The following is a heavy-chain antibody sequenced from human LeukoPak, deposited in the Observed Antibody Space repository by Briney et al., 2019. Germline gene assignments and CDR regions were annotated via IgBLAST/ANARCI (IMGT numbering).Heavy chain of an antibody. V-gene: IGHV3-23*01. CDR1: GFTFSSYA. D-gene: IGHD6-6*01. CDR2: MSGSGGST. Sequence: PGGSLRLSCAASGFTFSSYAMSWVRQAPGKGLEWVSAMSGSGGSTYYADSVKGRFTISRDNSKNTLYLQMNSLRAEDTAVYYCAKRMVEQLGSIDYWGQGTLVTVSS. CDR3: AKRMVEQLGSIDY. J-gene: IGHJ4*02.